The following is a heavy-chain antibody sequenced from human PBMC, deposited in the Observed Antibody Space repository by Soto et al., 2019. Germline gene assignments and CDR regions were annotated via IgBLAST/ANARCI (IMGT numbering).Heavy chain of an antibody. Sequence: ASVKVSCKASGYTFTGYYMHWVRQAPGQGLEWMGWINPNSGGTNYAQKLQGRVTMTRDTSISTAYMELSRLRSDDTAVYYCARGEWAYYDILTLGYYGMDVWGQGTTVT. V-gene: IGHV1-2*02. CDR2: INPNSGGT. CDR3: ARGEWAYYDILTLGYYGMDV. J-gene: IGHJ6*02. CDR1: GYTFTGYY. D-gene: IGHD3-9*01.